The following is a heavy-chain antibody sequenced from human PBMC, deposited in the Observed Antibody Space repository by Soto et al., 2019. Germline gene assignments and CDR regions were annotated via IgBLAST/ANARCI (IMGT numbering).Heavy chain of an antibody. CDR1: GFTFSSYA. J-gene: IGHJ3*02. Sequence: VQLVESGGGVVQPGRSLRPSCAASGFTFSSYAMHWVREAPGKGLEGVPVISYDGSNNYYADTVKGRFTISRDNSKNTLYLQMNSLRAEDTAVYYCARGTRYLGYAFDIWGQGTMVTVSS. CDR2: ISYDGSNN. V-gene: IGHV3-30-3*01. CDR3: ARGTRYLGYAFDI. D-gene: IGHD7-27*01.